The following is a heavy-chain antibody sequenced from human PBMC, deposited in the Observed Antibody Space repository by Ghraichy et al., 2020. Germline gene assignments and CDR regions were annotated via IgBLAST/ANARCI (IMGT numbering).Heavy chain of an antibody. V-gene: IGHV4-59*01. J-gene: IGHJ4*02. CDR1: GGSISSYY. Sequence: SETLSLTCTVSGGSISSYYWSWIRQPPGKGLEWIGYIYYSGSTNYNPSLKSRVTISVDTSKNQFSLKLSSVTAADTAVYYCARDNWNDRGGFDYWGQGTLVTVSS. D-gene: IGHD1-20*01. CDR2: IYYSGST. CDR3: ARDNWNDRGGFDY.